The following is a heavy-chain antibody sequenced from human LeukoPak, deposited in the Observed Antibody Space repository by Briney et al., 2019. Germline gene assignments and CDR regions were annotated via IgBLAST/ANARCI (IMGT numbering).Heavy chain of an antibody. Sequence: VASVTVSCKASGYTFTSYDINWVRQATGQGLEWMGWMNPDSVNTGYAQKSQGRVTMTRNTSISTAYMELSSLRSEDTAVYYCARSLRYYYDSSGYYYFDYWGQGTLVTVSS. CDR3: ARSLRYYYDSSGYYYFDY. V-gene: IGHV1-8*01. CDR2: MNPDSVNT. J-gene: IGHJ4*02. CDR1: GYTFTSYD. D-gene: IGHD3-22*01.